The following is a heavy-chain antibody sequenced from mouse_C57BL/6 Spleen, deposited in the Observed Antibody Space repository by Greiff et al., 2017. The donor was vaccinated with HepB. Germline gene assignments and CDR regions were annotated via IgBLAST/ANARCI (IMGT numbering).Heavy chain of an antibody. V-gene: IGHV7-3*01. CDR3: ARYEGGGAMDY. CDR2: IRNKANGYTT. Sequence: EVKLMESGGGLVQPGGSLSLSCAASGFTFTDYYMSWVRQPPGKALEWLGFIRNKANGYTTEYSASVKGRFTISRDNSQSILYLQMNALRAEDSATYDWARYEGGGAMDYWGQGTSVTVSS. CDR1: GFTFTDYY. J-gene: IGHJ4*01.